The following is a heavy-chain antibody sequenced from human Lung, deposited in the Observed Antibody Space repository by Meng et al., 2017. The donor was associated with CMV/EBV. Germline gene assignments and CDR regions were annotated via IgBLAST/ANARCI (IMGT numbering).Heavy chain of an antibody. D-gene: IGHD1-1*01. J-gene: IGHJ4*02. Sequence: GEXXKISCEASGFIFSYYWMHWVRQVPGKGLEWVVNINQDGSERNFVDSVKGRFTISRDNAKNPLYLQMNSLRVEDTAIYYRTANDRERPGSYWAQGTLVNVSS. V-gene: IGHV3-7*01. CDR1: GFIFSYYW. CDR3: TANDRERPGSY. CDR2: INQDGSER.